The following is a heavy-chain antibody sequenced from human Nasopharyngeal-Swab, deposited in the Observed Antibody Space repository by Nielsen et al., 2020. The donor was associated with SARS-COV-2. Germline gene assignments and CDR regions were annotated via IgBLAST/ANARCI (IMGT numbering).Heavy chain of an antibody. Sequence: SLKISCAASGFSFRTYWMHWVRQPPGKGLLWVSRIDTDGAITNYADSVKGRFTISRDNAKNTLYLQMNSLRADDTAVYYCARDVGGRDNYWGQGALVTVSS. D-gene: IGHD2-15*01. V-gene: IGHV3-74*01. J-gene: IGHJ4*02. CDR2: IDTDGAIT. CDR1: GFSFRTYW. CDR3: ARDVGGRDNY.